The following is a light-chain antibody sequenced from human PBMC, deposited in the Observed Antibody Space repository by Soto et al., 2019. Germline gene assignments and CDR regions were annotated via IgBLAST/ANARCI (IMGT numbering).Light chain of an antibody. V-gene: IGKV3-15*01. CDR2: GAS. CDR3: QQYNNGLT. Sequence: EIVMTQSPATLSVSPGERATLSCRASQSVSSNLAWYQQKPGQAPRLLIYGASTRATGIPARFSGGGSGTEFTLTISRLQCEDFAVYYCQQYNNGLTFGGGTKVEIK. CDR1: QSVSSN. J-gene: IGKJ4*01.